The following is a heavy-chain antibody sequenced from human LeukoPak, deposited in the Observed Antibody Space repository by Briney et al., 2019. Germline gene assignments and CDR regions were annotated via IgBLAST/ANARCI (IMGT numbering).Heavy chain of an antibody. CDR3: ARGIWSATRVDYYLDN. J-gene: IGHJ4*02. D-gene: IGHD5-24*01. V-gene: IGHV1-3*01. CDR1: GYTFSGYA. CDR2: INAGSGHT. Sequence: GASVKVSCKASGYTFSGYAIHWVRQAPGQRFEWMGWINAGSGHTKYSQNSQGRVTITRDSSANIVYMDVSSLTSEDTAVYYCARGIWSATRVDYYLDNWGRGTLVTVSS.